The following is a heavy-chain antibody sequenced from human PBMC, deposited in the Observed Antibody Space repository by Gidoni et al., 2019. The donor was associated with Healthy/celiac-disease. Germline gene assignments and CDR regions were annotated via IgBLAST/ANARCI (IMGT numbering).Heavy chain of an antibody. Sequence: QVQLVESGGGVVQPGRSLRLSCAASGFTFSSYGMHWVRQAPGKGLEWVAVISYDGSNKYYADSVKGRFTISRDNSKNTLYLQMNSLRAEDTAVYYCAKGSAMVVAATLGDYWGQGTLVTVSS. D-gene: IGHD2-15*01. CDR2: ISYDGSNK. J-gene: IGHJ4*02. CDR1: GFTFSSYG. V-gene: IGHV3-30*18. CDR3: AKGSAMVVAATLGDY.